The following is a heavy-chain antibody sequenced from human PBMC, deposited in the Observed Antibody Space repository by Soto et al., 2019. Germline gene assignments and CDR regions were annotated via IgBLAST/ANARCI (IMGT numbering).Heavy chain of an antibody. Sequence: EVQLLESGGGLVQPGGSLRLSCAASGFTFSSYAMSWVRQAPGKGLEWVSAISGSGGSTYYADSVKGRFTISRDNSKNPLYLQMNSLRAEDTAVYYCGKGRGTVVRFDYWGQGTLVTVSS. CDR2: ISGSGGST. D-gene: IGHD2-21*01. CDR3: GKGRGTVVRFDY. CDR1: GFTFSSYA. J-gene: IGHJ4*02. V-gene: IGHV3-23*01.